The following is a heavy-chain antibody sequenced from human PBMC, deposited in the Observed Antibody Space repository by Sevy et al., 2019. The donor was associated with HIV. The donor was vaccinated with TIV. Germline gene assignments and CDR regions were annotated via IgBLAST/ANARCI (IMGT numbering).Heavy chain of an antibody. D-gene: IGHD6-13*01. CDR1: GFTFADYG. CDR2: IRGKAHGGTT. Sequence: GGSLRLSCTASGFTFADYGMGWFRQAPGKGLEWVGFIRGKAHGGTTEYAASVKGRFTISRDDSKSIAYLQMNSLRAEDTAVDYCARDLRDSSSDHWGQGTLVTVSS. CDR3: ARDLRDSSSDH. J-gene: IGHJ5*02. V-gene: IGHV3-49*03.